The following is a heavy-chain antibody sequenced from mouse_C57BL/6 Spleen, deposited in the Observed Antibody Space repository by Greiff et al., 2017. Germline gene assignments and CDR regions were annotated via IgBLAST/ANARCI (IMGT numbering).Heavy chain of an antibody. CDR3: TRGGSGYWFAY. D-gene: IGHD3-2*02. CDR1: GFNIKDYY. CDR2: IDPEDGDT. Sequence: VQLKQSGAELLRPGASVKLSCTASGFNIKDYYMHWVKQRPEQGLEWIGRIDPEDGDTEYAPKFQGKATMTADTSSNTAYLQLSSLTSEDTAVYYCTRGGSGYWFAYWGQGTLVTVSA. J-gene: IGHJ3*01. V-gene: IGHV14-1*01.